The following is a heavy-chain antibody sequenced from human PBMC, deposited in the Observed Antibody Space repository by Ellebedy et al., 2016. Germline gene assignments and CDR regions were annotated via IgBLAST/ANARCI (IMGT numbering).Heavy chain of an antibody. D-gene: IGHD6-19*01. CDR1: GFTFSSYG. CDR3: ARDPLFIAVAGTYYYGMDV. J-gene: IGHJ6*02. V-gene: IGHV3-33*01. Sequence: GESLKISCAASGFTFSSYGMHWVRQAPGKGLEWVAVIWYDGDNKYYADSVKGRFTISRDNSKNTLYLQMNSLRAEDTAVYYCARDPLFIAVAGTYYYGMDVWGQGTVVTVSS. CDR2: IWYDGDNK.